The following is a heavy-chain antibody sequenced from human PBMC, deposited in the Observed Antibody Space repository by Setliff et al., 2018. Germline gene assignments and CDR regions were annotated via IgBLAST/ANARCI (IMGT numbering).Heavy chain of an antibody. V-gene: IGHV4-30-4*01. J-gene: IGHJ4*02. CDR1: GGSISSGDYY. Sequence: PSETLSLTCTVSGGSISSGDYYWTWIRQSPGKGLEYIGYIHHSGSTYYNPSLKSRFTISMDTSKNQFSLKVSSVTAADTAVYYCARSSSRAEKFLLDYWGQGALVTVSS. CDR2: IHHSGST. CDR3: ARSSSRAEKFLLDY.